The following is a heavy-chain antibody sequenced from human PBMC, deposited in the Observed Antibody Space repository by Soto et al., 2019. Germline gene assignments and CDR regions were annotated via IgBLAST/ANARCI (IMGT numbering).Heavy chain of an antibody. V-gene: IGHV4-38-2*01. CDR1: GYSISNGYY. D-gene: IGHD6-13*01. CDR3: ARRHSSNWYGLDY. J-gene: IGHJ4*02. CDR2: IYHTGST. Sequence: SETLSLTXAVSGYSISNGYYWGWIRQPPGKGLEWIGSIYHTGSTYYNPCLKSRVTISVDTSKNQFSLKLSSVTAADTAVYYCARRHSSNWYGLDYWGQGTLVTVSS.